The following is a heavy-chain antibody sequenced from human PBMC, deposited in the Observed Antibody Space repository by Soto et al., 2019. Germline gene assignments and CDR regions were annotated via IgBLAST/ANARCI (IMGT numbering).Heavy chain of an antibody. Sequence: QVQLQESGPGLVKPSQTLSLTCTVSGGSISSGDYYWSWIHQPPGKGLEWIGYIYYSGGTYYSPSLKSRVIISIDTSKNQFSLKLSSVTAADTAVYYCAREWWPYYFDSWGQGTLVTVSS. CDR3: AREWWPYYFDS. CDR2: IYYSGGT. J-gene: IGHJ4*02. CDR1: GGSISSGDYY. D-gene: IGHD2-15*01. V-gene: IGHV4-30-4*01.